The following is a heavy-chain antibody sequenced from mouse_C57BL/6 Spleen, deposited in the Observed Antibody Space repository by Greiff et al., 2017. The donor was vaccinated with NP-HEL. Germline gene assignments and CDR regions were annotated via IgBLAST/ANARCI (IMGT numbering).Heavy chain of an antibody. CDR3: ARGANWDSWFAY. Sequence: EVQLQQSGPELVKPGASVKISCKASGYSFTGYYMNWVKQSPEKSLEWIGEINPSTGGTTYNQKFKAKATLTVDKSSSTAYMQLKSLTSEDAAVYYCARGANWDSWFAYWGQGTLVTVSA. V-gene: IGHV1-42*01. D-gene: IGHD4-1*01. J-gene: IGHJ3*01. CDR2: INPSTGGT. CDR1: GYSFTGYY.